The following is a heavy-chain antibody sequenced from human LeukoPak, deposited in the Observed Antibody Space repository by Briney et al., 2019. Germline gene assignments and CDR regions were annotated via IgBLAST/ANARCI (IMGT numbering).Heavy chain of an antibody. CDR1: GVSINSYW. CDR3: ARAGYTISSYRFDY. CDR2: IYTTEMT. Sequence: PSETLSLTCSVSGVSINSYWWSWIRQPAGKGLEFIGRIYTTEMTNYNPSLKSRVSMSVDTSKNKFSLGLRSVTAADTAVYFCARAGYTISSYRFDYWGQGALVTVSS. D-gene: IGHD3-16*02. J-gene: IGHJ4*02. V-gene: IGHV4-4*07.